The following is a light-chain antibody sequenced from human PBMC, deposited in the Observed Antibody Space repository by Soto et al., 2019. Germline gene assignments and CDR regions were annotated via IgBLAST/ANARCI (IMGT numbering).Light chain of an antibody. CDR1: SSDVGIYNY. V-gene: IGLV2-14*01. CDR3: QLWDSNSDHVV. J-gene: IGLJ2*01. CDR2: EVS. Sequence: QSVLTQPASVSGSPGQSIAISCTGSSSDVGIYNYVSWYQQHPGKVPKLIIYEVSNRPSGVSNRFSGSKSGNTASLTISGLQAEDEADYYCQLWDSNSDHVVFGGGTQLTVL.